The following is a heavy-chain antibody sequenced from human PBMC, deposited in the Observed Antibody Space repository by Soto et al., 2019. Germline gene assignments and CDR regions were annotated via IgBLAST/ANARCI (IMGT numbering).Heavy chain of an antibody. J-gene: IGHJ4*02. D-gene: IGHD1-26*01. V-gene: IGHV4-4*02. CDR2: IYHSGST. CDR3: ARSPPFYQTSGTLYYFDY. CDR1: GGSISSSNW. Sequence: PSETLSLTCAVSGGSISSSNWWSWVRQPPGKGLEWIGEIYHSGSTNYNPSLKSRVTISVDKSKNQFSLKLSSVTAADTAVYYCARSPPFYQTSGTLYYFDYWGQGTLVTVSS.